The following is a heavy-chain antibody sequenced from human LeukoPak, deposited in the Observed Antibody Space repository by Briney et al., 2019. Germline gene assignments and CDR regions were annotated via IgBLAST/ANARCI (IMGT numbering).Heavy chain of an antibody. CDR2: IIPIFGTA. CDR3: ARAVILTGYYLDY. Sequence: SVKVSCKASGYTFTSYDINWVRQAPGQGLEWMGGIIPIFGTANYAQKFQGRVTITADESTSTAYMELSSLRSEDTAVYYCARAVILTGYYLDYWGQGTLVTVSS. CDR1: GYTFTSYD. D-gene: IGHD3-9*01. J-gene: IGHJ4*02. V-gene: IGHV1-69*13.